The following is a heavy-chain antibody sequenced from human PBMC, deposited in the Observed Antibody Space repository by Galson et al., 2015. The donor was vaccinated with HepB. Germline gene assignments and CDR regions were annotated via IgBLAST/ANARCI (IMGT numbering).Heavy chain of an antibody. D-gene: IGHD3-3*01. CDR2: IIPIFGTA. CDR1: GGTFSSYA. J-gene: IGHJ5*02. Sequence: SVKVSCKASGGTFSSYAISWVRQAPGQGLEWMGGIIPIFGTANYAQKFQGRVTITADESTSTAYMELSSLRSEDTAVYYCARVNYDFWSGSPGVIWFDPWGQGTLVTVSS. V-gene: IGHV1-69*13. CDR3: ARVNYDFWSGSPGVIWFDP.